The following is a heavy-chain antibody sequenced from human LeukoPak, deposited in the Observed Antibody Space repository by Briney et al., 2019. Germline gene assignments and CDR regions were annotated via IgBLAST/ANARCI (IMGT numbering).Heavy chain of an antibody. CDR1: GGSFSGYY. CDR2: INHSGST. D-gene: IGHD1-1*01. Sequence: SETLSLTCAVYGGSFSGYYWSWIRQPPGKGPEWIGEINHSGSTNYNPSLKSRVTISVDMSKNQFSLKLSSVTAADTAVYYCARRTGTADYWGQGTLVTVSS. CDR3: ARRTGTADY. J-gene: IGHJ4*02. V-gene: IGHV4-34*01.